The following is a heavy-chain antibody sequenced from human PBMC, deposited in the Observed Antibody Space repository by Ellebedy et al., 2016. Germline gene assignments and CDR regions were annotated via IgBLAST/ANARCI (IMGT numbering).Heavy chain of an antibody. J-gene: IGHJ6*03. V-gene: IGHV1-8*02. CDR2: MDPKSGNT. D-gene: IGHD4-17*01. CDR3: ARGYGDYYTYMDV. CDR1: ESIFKNYD. Sequence: ASVKVSCXASESIFKNYDINWVRQATGQGLEWVGWMDPKSGNTGYGQKFQGRLTMIRDTSISTAYMELSSLRSDDTAVYYCARGYGDYYTYMDVWGEGTTVTVSS.